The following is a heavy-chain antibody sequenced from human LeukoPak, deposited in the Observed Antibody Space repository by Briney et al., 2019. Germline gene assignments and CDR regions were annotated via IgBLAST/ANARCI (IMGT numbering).Heavy chain of an antibody. CDR2: IHFSGST. J-gene: IGHJ4*02. CDR3: ARDLGGIYFDY. CDR1: DASISGYY. Sequence: SETLSLTCTVSDASISGYYWSWVRQPPGKGLEWIGSIHFSGSTNYNPSLRSRVTISVDTSKNQLSLKLSSVTAADTAVYYCARDLGGIYFDYWGQGTLVTVSS. D-gene: IGHD1-26*01. V-gene: IGHV4-59*01.